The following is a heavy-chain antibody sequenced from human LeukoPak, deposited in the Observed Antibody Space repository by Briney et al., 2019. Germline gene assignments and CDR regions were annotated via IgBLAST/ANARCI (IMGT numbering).Heavy chain of an antibody. CDR3: ARYSGSYYAFDI. CDR2: IKQDGSEK. D-gene: IGHD1-26*01. CDR1: GFTFSSYW. J-gene: IGHJ3*02. Sequence: GGSLRLSCAASGFTFSSYWMTWVRQGPGKGLDWVANIKQDGSEKYYVDSVRGRFTISRDNAKNSLYLQMNSLRAEDTAVYYCARYSGSYYAFDIWGQGTMVTVSS. V-gene: IGHV3-7*01.